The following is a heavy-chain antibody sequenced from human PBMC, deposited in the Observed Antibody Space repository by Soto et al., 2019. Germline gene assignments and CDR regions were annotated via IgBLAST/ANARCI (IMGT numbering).Heavy chain of an antibody. CDR3: ARHHTNLYYFDY. CDR2: IYHSGST. CDR1: GDSISSNNW. Sequence: NPSETLSLTCAVSGDSISSNNWWNWVRQAPGKGLEWIGEIYHSGSTNYNPSLKSRVTISVDKSKNQFSLKLSSVTAADTALYYCARHHTNLYYFDYWGQGTLVTVSS. V-gene: IGHV4-4*02. J-gene: IGHJ4*02.